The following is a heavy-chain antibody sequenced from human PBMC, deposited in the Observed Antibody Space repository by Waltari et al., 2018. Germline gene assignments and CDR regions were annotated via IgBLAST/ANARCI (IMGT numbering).Heavy chain of an antibody. CDR3: AGHEWGLPGF. Sequence: ESGPTVVKPQQTLTLTCTLSGFSLTTPGTGVGWIRQPPGKDLEWLASIHYTGDTQYSPSLKSRVTISADKSKNEVSLRLTSVTAADTAVYYCAGHEWGLPGFWGQGTLVTVSS. J-gene: IGHJ4*02. CDR1: GFSLTTPGTG. D-gene: IGHD1-26*01. V-gene: IGHV4-39*07. CDR2: IHYTGDT.